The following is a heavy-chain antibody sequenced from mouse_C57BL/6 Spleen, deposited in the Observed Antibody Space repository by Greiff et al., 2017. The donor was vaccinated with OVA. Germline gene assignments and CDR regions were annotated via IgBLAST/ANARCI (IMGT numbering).Heavy chain of an antibody. V-gene: IGHV1-53*01. J-gene: IGHJ1*03. D-gene: IGHD1-1*01. CDR2: INPSNGGT. CDR3: ARYGSITTVVARYFDV. Sequence: QVQLQQPGTELVKPGASVKLSCKASGYTFTSYWMHWVKQRPGQGLEWIGNINPSNGGTNYNEKFKSKATLTVDKSSSTAYMQLSSLTSEDSAVYYCARYGSITTVVARYFDVWGTGTTVTVSS. CDR1: GYTFTSYW.